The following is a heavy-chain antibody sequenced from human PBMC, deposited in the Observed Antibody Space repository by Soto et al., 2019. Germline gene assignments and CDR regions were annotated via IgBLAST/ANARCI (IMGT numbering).Heavy chain of an antibody. Sequence: QVQLVQSGAEVKKPGASVKVSCKASGYTFTSYAMHWVRQAPGQRLEWMGWINAGNGNTKYSQKFQGRVTITRDTSASTAYMELSSLRSEDTAVYYCARRAYFKVPRDDAFDIWGQGTMVTVSS. CDR2: INAGNGNT. V-gene: IGHV1-3*01. CDR3: ARRAYFKVPRDDAFDI. D-gene: IGHD3-9*01. CDR1: GYTFTSYA. J-gene: IGHJ3*02.